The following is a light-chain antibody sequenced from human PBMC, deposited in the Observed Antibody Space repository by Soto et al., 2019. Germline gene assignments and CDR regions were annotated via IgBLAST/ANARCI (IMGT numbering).Light chain of an antibody. CDR2: GAS. Sequence: EIVLTQSPGTLSFTPGEKATPSRRASQSVSSTSLAWYQQKPGQAPRLLIYGASNRATGITDRFSGSGSGTDFTLTISRLEPEDFAVYYCQQYDGSPPWTFGLGTKVDIK. CDR1: QSVSSTS. J-gene: IGKJ1*01. V-gene: IGKV3-20*01. CDR3: QQYDGSPPWT.